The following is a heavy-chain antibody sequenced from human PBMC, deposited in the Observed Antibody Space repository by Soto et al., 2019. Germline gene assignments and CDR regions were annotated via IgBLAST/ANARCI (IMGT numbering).Heavy chain of an antibody. CDR2: IYSGGST. J-gene: IGHJ6*02. CDR1: GFTVSSNY. V-gene: IGHV3-66*04. Sequence: HPGGSLRLSCAASGFTVSSNYMSWVRQAPGKGLEWVSVIYSGGSTYYADSVKGRFTISRGNSKNTLYLQMNSLRAEDTAVYYCARHSYGYLYYYYYGMDVWGQGTTVTVSS. CDR3: ARHSYGYLYYYYYGMDV. D-gene: IGHD5-18*01.